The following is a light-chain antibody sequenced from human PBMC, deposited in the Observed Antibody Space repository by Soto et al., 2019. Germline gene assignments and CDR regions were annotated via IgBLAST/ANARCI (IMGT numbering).Light chain of an antibody. CDR1: SSNFGAGYD. J-gene: IGLJ2*01. Sequence: QLVLTQPPSVSGAPGQRVTISCTGSSSNFGAGYDVHWYQQLPGTAPKLLTYGNSNRPSGVPDRFSGSKSGTSASLAITGLQAEDEADYYCQSYDSSLSVHVVFGGGTKVTVL. CDR2: GNS. CDR3: QSYDSSLSVHVV. V-gene: IGLV1-40*01.